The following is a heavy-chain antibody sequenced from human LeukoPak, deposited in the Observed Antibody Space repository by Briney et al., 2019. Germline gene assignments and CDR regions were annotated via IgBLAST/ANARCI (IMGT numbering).Heavy chain of an antibody. V-gene: IGHV4-59*01. CDR2: IYYTGST. CDR1: GGSISSYY. Sequence: SETLSLTCTVSGGSISSYYWSWIRQPPGKGLEWIGFIYYTGSTNYNPSLKSRVTISVDTSKNQFSLKLSSVTAADTAVYYCARGRYSYGPWGQGTLVTVSS. D-gene: IGHD5-18*01. J-gene: IGHJ5*02. CDR3: ARGRYSYGP.